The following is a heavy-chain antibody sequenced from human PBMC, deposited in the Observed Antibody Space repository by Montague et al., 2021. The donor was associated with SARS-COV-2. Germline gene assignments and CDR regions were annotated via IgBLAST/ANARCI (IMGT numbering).Heavy chain of an antibody. D-gene: IGHD3-10*01. CDR3: ARSMIRGGLNWFDP. CDR2: NYESGNN. V-gene: IGHV4-30-2*01. CDR1: GGSISNDAYT. J-gene: IGHJ5*02. Sequence: TLSLTCTVSGGSISNDAYTWSWMRPPPGQDLEWIGYNYESGNNSHNPSRRSPITMSVDKTKNHFTLQLSSVIAADTSIYFCARSMIRGGLNWFDPWGQGTLVTVSS.